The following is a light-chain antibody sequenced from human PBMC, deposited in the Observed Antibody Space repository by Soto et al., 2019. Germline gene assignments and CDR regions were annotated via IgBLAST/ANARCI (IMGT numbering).Light chain of an antibody. V-gene: IGLV2-14*01. CDR2: DVY. J-gene: IGLJ1*01. CDR1: SSDVGGFNY. Sequence: QSALTQPASVSWSPGQSITISCTVTSSDVGGFNYVSWYQQHPGKAPKLLIFDVYSRPSGISNRFSGSKSGNTASLTISGLQAEDEADYYCSSYTTSSSYVFGAGTKVTVL. CDR3: SSYTTSSSYV.